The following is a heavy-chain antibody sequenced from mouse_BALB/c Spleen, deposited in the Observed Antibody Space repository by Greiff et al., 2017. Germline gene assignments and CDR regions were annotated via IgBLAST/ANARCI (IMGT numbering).Heavy chain of an antibody. V-gene: IGHV1S81*02. CDR3: TRWYGNSYYYAMDY. Sequence: QVHVKQPGAELVKPGASVKLSCKASGYTFTSYYMYWVKQRPGQGLEWIGGINPSNGGTNFNEKFKSKATLTVDKSSSTAYMQLSSLTSEDSAVYYCTRWYGNSYYYAMDYWGQGTSVTVSS. CDR1: GYTFTSYY. D-gene: IGHD2-10*02. CDR2: INPSNGGT. J-gene: IGHJ4*01.